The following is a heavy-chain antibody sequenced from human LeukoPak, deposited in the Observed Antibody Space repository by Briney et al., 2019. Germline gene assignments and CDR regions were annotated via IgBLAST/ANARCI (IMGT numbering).Heavy chain of an antibody. D-gene: IGHD3-22*01. Sequence: PSETLSLTCTVSGGSISSYYWSWIRQPPRKGLEWIWYIYTSGTTNYNPSLKSRVTISVHTSKNQFYLKLSSVTAADTAVYYCARSRNWYYYDSSGYYPYIWGQGTMVTVSS. J-gene: IGHJ3*02. CDR3: ARSRNWYYYDSSGYYPYI. V-gene: IGHV4-4*09. CDR2: IYTSGTT. CDR1: GGSISSYY.